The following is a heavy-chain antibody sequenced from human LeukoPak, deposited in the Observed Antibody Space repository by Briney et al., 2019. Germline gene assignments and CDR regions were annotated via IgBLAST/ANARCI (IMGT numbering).Heavy chain of an antibody. D-gene: IGHD2-8*01. CDR1: GYTFTCYY. CDR2: INPNSGGT. Sequence: GASVKVSCKASGYTFTCYYMHWVRQAPGQGLEWMGWINPNSGGTNYAQKFQGRVTMTRDTSISTAYMELSRLRSDDTAVYYCAREGYCTNGVCYNWFDPWGQGTLVTVSS. CDR3: AREGYCTNGVCYNWFDP. V-gene: IGHV1-2*02. J-gene: IGHJ5*02.